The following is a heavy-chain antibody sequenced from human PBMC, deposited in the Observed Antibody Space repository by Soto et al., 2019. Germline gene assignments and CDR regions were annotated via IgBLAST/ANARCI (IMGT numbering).Heavy chain of an antibody. CDR1: GGSIDSGGYS. V-gene: IGHV4-30-2*01. CDR3: VRASYILPFDP. CDR2: IYHTGAA. J-gene: IGHJ5*02. Sequence: QLQLQESGSGLVKPSQTLSLTCAVSGGSIDSGGYSWNWILQPPGKGLEWLGYIYHTGAAHYNASLEGRFSLPVDMSKNQFSLQMTSVTAADTAVYYCVRASYILPFDPCGQVIFVTVSS. D-gene: IGHD2-21*01.